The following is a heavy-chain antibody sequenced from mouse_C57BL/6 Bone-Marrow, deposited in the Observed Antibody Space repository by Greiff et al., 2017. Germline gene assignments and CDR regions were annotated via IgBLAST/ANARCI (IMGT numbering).Heavy chain of an antibody. J-gene: IGHJ2*01. Sequence: EVHLVETGPVLVKPGASVKMSCKASGYTFTDYYMNWVKQSHGKSLEWIGVINPYNGGTSYNQKFKGKATLTVDKSSSTAYMELNSLTSEDSAVYYCARLYYGLDYWGQGTTLTVSS. V-gene: IGHV1-19*01. CDR3: ARLYYGLDY. CDR2: INPYNGGT. CDR1: GYTFTDYY. D-gene: IGHD1-1*01.